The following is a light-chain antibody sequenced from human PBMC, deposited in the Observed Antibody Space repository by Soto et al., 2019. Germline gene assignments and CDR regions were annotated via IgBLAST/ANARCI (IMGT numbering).Light chain of an antibody. CDR3: QQCYSSPPNT. Sequence: DIVMTQSPDSLTVSLGERATINCKSSQSVLYTSNNKNYLAWYQQKPGQPPKLLIYWASTRESGVPDRFSGNGSGTDFTLTISSLHSLAVAAYCCQQCYSSPPNTFGQGTNLEIK. CDR1: QSVLYTSNNKNY. CDR2: WAS. J-gene: IGKJ2*01. V-gene: IGKV4-1*01.